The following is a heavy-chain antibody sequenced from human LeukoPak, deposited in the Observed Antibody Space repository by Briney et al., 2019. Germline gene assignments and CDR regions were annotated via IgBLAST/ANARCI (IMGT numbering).Heavy chain of an antibody. D-gene: IGHD4-17*01. V-gene: IGHV1-8*01. Sequence: GASVKVSCKASGYTFTSYDINWVRQATGQGLEWMGWMNPNSGNTGYAQKFQGRVTMTRNTSISTAYMELSSLRSEDTAVYYCAREVSRHYARQAGDYFDYWGQGTLVTVSS. CDR1: GYTFTSYD. CDR3: AREVSRHYARQAGDYFDY. J-gene: IGHJ4*02. CDR2: MNPNSGNT.